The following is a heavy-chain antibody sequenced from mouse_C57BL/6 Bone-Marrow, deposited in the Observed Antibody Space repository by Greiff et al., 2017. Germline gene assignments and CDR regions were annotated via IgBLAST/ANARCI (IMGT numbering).Heavy chain of an antibody. CDR1: GFNIKDDY. CDR3: TTRGILLRYPFAY. J-gene: IGHJ3*01. V-gene: IGHV14-4*01. D-gene: IGHD1-1*01. CDR2: IDPENGDT. Sequence: VQLQQSGAELVRPGASVKLSCTASGFNIKDDYMHWVKQRPEQGLEWIGWIDPENGDTEYASKFQGKATITADTSSNTAYLQLSSLTSEDTAVYYCTTRGILLRYPFAYWGQGTLVTVSA.